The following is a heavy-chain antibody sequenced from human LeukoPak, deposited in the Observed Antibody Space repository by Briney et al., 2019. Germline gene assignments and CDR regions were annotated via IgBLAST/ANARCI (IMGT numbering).Heavy chain of an antibody. CDR3: AKMGRYCSGGSCYLDY. CDR2: ISGSGGST. V-gene: IGHV3-23*01. J-gene: IGHJ4*02. Sequence: QPGGSLRLSCAASGFTFSSYGMSWVRQAPWKGLVWVSAISGSGGSTYYADSVKGRFTISRDNSKNTLYMQMNSLRPEDTAVYYCAKMGRYCSGGSCYLDYWGQGTLVTVSS. D-gene: IGHD2-15*01. CDR1: GFTFSSYG.